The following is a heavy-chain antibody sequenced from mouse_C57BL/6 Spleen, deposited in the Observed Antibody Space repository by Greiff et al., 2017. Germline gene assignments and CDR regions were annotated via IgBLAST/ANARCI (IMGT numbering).Heavy chain of an antibody. CDR1: GYTFTSYW. CDR3: ARGENWDWAIDY. D-gene: IGHD4-1*01. Sequence: QVQLQQPGAELVLPGASVTLSCKASGYTFTSYWMHWVKQRPGQGLEWIGEIDPSDSSTNYNQKFKGKSTLTVDKSSSTAYMPLSRLTSEDSAVYYCARGENWDWAIDYWGQGTTLTVSS. V-gene: IGHV1-69*01. J-gene: IGHJ2*01. CDR2: IDPSDSST.